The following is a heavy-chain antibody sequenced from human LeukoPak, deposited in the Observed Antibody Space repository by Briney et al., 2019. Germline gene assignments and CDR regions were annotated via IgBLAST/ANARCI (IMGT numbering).Heavy chain of an antibody. D-gene: IGHD1-1*01. CDR1: GFTFTSYT. Sequence: PGGSLRLSCAASGFTFTSYTMNWVRQAPRKGLEWVSSISVSSTYIYYADSLKGRFTISRDNAKNSLYLQMNSLRAEDTAVYYCARDSGQFDCWGQGTLVTVSS. CDR3: ARDSGQFDC. CDR2: ISVSSTYI. J-gene: IGHJ4*02. V-gene: IGHV3-21*01.